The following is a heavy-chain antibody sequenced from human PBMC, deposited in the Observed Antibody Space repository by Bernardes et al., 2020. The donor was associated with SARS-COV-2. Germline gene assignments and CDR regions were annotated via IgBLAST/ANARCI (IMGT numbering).Heavy chain of an antibody. Sequence: SETLSLTCVVYGGGGSFSGFYWSWIRQSPGKGLEWIGEINHKGSANYNPSLKSRVTISVDTSKNQFSLKLSSVTAADTAVYYCARGRLGPTVWDNYYDMDVWGQGTTVTVSS. J-gene: IGHJ6*02. CDR2: INHKGSA. V-gene: IGHV4-34*01. CDR1: GGGGSFSGFY. CDR3: ARGRLGPTVWDNYYDMDV. D-gene: IGHD4-4*01.